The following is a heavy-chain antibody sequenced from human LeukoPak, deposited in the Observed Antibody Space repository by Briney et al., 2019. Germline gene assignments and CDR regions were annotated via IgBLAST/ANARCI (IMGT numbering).Heavy chain of an antibody. D-gene: IGHD3-10*01. CDR3: AKDGSGSPDY. J-gene: IGHJ4*02. CDR2: ISYDGSNK. CDR1: GFTFSSYG. Sequence: PGGSLRLSCAASGFTFSSYGMHWVRQAPGKGLEWVAVISYDGSNKYYADSVKGRFTISRDNSKNTLYLQMNSLRAEDTAVYYCAKDGSGSPDYWGQGTLVTVSS. V-gene: IGHV3-30*18.